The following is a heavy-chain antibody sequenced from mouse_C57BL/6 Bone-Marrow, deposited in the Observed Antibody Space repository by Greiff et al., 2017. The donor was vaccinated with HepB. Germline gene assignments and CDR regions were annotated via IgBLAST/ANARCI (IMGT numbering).Heavy chain of an antibody. D-gene: IGHD1-1*01. CDR2: IYPYNGGT. CDR3: ARSGRVFYGSSPAWFAY. V-gene: IGHV1-19*01. Sequence: VQLKQSGPVLVKPGAPVKMSCKASGYTFTDYYMNRVKQSHGKSLEWIGVIYPYNGGTSYNQKFKGKATLTVDKSSSTAYVELNSLTSEDSAVYYCARSGRVFYGSSPAWFAYWGQGTLGTVSA. J-gene: IGHJ3*01. CDR1: GYTFTDYY.